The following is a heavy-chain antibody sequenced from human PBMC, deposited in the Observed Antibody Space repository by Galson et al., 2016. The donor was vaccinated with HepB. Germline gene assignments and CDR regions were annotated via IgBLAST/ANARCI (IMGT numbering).Heavy chain of an antibody. CDR3: ARRLTHDSKIWDIDY. J-gene: IGHJ4*02. CDR1: GYSFTDYW. Sequence: QSGAEVKKPGESLRISCKGSGYSFTDYWIGWVRQMPGKGLEWMGFIYPGDSHTRYSPSFQGQVTISADKSISTAYLQWSSLKASDTAIYYCARRLTHDSKIWDIDYWGQGTLVTVSS. V-gene: IGHV5-51*01. CDR2: IYPGDSHT. D-gene: IGHD3-16*01.